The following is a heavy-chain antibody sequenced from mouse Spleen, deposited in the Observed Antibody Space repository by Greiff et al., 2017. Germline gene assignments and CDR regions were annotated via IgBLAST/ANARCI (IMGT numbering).Heavy chain of an antibody. CDR2: INPSSGYT. CDR1: GYTFTSYT. Sequence: QVHVKQSGAELARPGASVKMSCKASGYTFTSYTMHWVKQRPGQGLEWIGYINPSSGYTKYNQKFKDKATLTADKSSSTAYMQLSSLTSEDSAVYYCARNWDIDYWGQGTTLTVSS. V-gene: IGHV1-4*01. CDR3: ARNWDIDY. J-gene: IGHJ2*01. D-gene: IGHD4-1*01.